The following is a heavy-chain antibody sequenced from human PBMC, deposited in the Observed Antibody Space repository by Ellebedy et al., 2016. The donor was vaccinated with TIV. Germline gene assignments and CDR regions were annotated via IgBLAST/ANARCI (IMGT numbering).Heavy chain of an antibody. D-gene: IGHD3-3*01. J-gene: IGHJ3*01. V-gene: IGHV1-46*01. CDR3: AADWSGRRFKADAFDV. CDR1: GYTFTSYY. Sequence: ASVKVSXKASGYTFTSYYMHWVRQAPGQGLEWMGIINPSGGSTSYAQKFQGRVTMTEDTSTDTAYMELSSLRSEDTAVYYCAADWSGRRFKADAFDVWGQGTMVTVSS. CDR2: INPSGGST.